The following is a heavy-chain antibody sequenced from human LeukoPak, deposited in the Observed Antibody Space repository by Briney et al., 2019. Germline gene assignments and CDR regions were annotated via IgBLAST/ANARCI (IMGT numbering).Heavy chain of an antibody. CDR1: GFTFSSYA. CDR2: ISGSGGST. V-gene: IGHV3-23*01. D-gene: IGHD2-2*02. J-gene: IGHJ6*03. Sequence: GGSLRLSCAASGFTFSSYAMSWVRQAPGKGLEWVSAISGSGGSTYYADSVRGRFTISRDNPKNTLYLQMNSLRAEDTAVYYCARVPAAISPHYYYYMDVWGKGTTVTVSS. CDR3: ARVPAAISPHYYYYMDV.